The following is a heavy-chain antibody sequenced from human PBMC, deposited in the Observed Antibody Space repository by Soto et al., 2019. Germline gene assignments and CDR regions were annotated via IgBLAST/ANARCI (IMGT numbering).Heavy chain of an antibody. J-gene: IGHJ4*02. CDR1: GYTFTSYY. Sequence: ASVKVSCKASGYTFTSYYMHWVRQAPGQGLEWMGIINPSGGSTSYAQKFQGRVTMTRDTSTSTGYMELSSLRSEDTAVYYCARDQRALAAAGTGDYWGQGTLVTVSS. D-gene: IGHD6-13*01. V-gene: IGHV1-46*01. CDR3: ARDQRALAAAGTGDY. CDR2: INPSGGST.